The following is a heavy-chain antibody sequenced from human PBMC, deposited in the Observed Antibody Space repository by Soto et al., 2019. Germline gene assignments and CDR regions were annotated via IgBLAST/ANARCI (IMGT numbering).Heavy chain of an antibody. V-gene: IGHV3-9*01. CDR1: GFTFDDYA. D-gene: IGHD3-10*01. CDR2: ISWNSGSI. CDR3: AKVLLWFGDPLETDAFDI. J-gene: IGHJ3*02. Sequence: DVQLVESGGGLVQPGRSLRLSCAASGFTFDDYAMHWVRQAPGKGLEWVSGISWNSGSIGYADSVKGRFTISRDNAKNSLYLQMNSLRAEDTALYYCAKVLLWFGDPLETDAFDIWGQGTMVTVSS.